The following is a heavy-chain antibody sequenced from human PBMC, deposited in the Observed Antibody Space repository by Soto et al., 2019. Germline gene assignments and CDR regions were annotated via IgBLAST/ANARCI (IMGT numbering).Heavy chain of an antibody. CDR2: INPSGGST. D-gene: IGHD5-18*01. Sequence: GASVKVSCKASRYTFTSYYMHWVRQAPGQGLEWMGIINPSGGSTSYAQKFQGRVTMTRDTSTSTVYMELSSLRSEDTAVYYCAREEGTPPMDTAMDFDYWGQGTLVTVSS. CDR3: AREEGTPPMDTAMDFDY. V-gene: IGHV1-46*01. J-gene: IGHJ4*02. CDR1: RYTFTSYY.